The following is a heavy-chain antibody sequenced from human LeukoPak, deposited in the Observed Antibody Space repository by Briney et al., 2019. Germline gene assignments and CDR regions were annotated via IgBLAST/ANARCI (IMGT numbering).Heavy chain of an antibody. CDR2: MYTSGST. CDR3: AREDVYYYDSSGYSATGVDY. Sequence: SQTLSLTCPVYGGSISSGSYYWSWIRQSAGKGLEWIGRMYTSGSTNYNPSLKSRVTISVDTSKNQFSLKLSSVTAADTAVYYCAREDVYYYDSSGYSATGVDYWGQGTLVTVSS. D-gene: IGHD3-22*01. CDR1: GGSISSGSYY. V-gene: IGHV4-61*02. J-gene: IGHJ4*02.